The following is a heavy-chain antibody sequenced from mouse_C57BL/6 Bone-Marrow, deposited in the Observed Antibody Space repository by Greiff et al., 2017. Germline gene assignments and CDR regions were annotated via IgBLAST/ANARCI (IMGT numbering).Heavy chain of an antibody. CDR2: ISYDGSN. CDR3: AREGGLLHWYFDV. D-gene: IGHD2-10*01. J-gene: IGHJ1*03. V-gene: IGHV3-6*01. CDR1: GYSITSGYY. Sequence: EVKLVESGPGLVKPSQSLSLTCSVTGYSITSGYYWNWIRQFPGNKLEWMGYISYDGSNNYNPSLKNRISITRDTSKNQFFLKLNSVTTEDTATYYCAREGGLLHWYFDVWGTGATVTVSS.